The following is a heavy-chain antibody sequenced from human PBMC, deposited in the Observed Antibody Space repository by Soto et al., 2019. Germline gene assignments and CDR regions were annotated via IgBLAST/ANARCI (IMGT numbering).Heavy chain of an antibody. CDR2: ISGYNGDT. J-gene: IGHJ6*02. Sequence: QGQLVQSGGEVKKPGASVKVSCKASGYTFTSNGISWVRQAPGQGLEWMGWISGYNGDTDYAQKFQGRVTMTTDTSTSTAYMEVRSLRPDDTAVYYCARDKPQQIVGYNYYYGLAVWGQGTTVTVSS. D-gene: IGHD6-6*01. V-gene: IGHV1-18*04. CDR3: ARDKPQQIVGYNYYYGLAV. CDR1: GYTFTSNG.